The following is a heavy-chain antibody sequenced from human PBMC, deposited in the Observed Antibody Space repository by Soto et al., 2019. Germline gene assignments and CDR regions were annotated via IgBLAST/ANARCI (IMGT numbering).Heavy chain of an antibody. D-gene: IGHD3-22*01. Sequence: ASVKVSCKASGYTFTGYYMHWVRQAPGRGLEWMGWINPNSGGTNYAQKFQGRVTMTRDTSISTAYMELSRLRSDDTAVYYCARGPDSSGYPPAEYFQHWGQGTLVTVSS. CDR1: GYTFTGYY. CDR3: ARGPDSSGYPPAEYFQH. J-gene: IGHJ1*01. CDR2: INPNSGGT. V-gene: IGHV1-2*02.